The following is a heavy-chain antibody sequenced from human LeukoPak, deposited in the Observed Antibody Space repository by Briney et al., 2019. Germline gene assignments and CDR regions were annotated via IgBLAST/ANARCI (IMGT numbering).Heavy chain of an antibody. Sequence: PSETLSLTCTVSGGSISSSTYYWGWIRQPPGKGLEWIGSIYHSGSTYYNPSLISRVTISVDTSKNQFSPKLSSVTAADTAVYYCARAGDFWTGYHHFDYWGQGPLVTVSS. CDR1: GGSISSSTYY. CDR3: ARAGDFWTGYHHFDY. CDR2: IYHSGST. V-gene: IGHV4-39*07. D-gene: IGHD3/OR15-3a*01. J-gene: IGHJ4*02.